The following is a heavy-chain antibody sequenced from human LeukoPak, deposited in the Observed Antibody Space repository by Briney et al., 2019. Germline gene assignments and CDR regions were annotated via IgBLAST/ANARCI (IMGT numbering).Heavy chain of an antibody. J-gene: IGHJ5*02. D-gene: IGHD4-23*01. CDR3: ARGDYGGANWFDP. CDR2: ISSSSSYI. V-gene: IGHV3-21*01. CDR1: GFTFSSYS. Sequence: GGSLRLSCAASGFTFSSYSMNWVRHAPGKGLEWVSSISSSSSYIYYADSVKGRFTISRDNAKNSLYLQMNSLRAEDTAVYYCARGDYGGANWFDPWGQGTLVTVSS.